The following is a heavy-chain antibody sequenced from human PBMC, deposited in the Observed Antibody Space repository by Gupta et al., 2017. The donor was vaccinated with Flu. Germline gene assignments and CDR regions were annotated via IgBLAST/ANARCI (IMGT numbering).Heavy chain of an antibody. D-gene: IGHD3-10*01. CDR2: LKSEADGGTA. CDR1: GFSFSYAY. V-gene: IGHV3-15*01. J-gene: IGHJ3*01. Sequence: EGQLVESGGGLVKPGGSLRLSCAASGFSFSYAYMTWVRQAPGKGLEWVGRLKSEADGGTADYAAPVNGRFTISRDDSKNTLWLQMNSLRTEDTAVYYCTTDSSGGITFDLWGQGTPVTVSA. CDR3: TTDSSGGITFDL.